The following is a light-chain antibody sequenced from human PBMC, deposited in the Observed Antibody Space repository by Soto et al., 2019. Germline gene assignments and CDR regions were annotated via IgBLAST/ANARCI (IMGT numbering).Light chain of an antibody. V-gene: IGLV2-23*01. Sequence: QSALTQPASVSGSPGQSITISCTGSSGDIGTYNLVSWYQQHPGRAPKLIIFEGNKRPSGVSNRFSASKSGNTASLAISGLQAEDEADYHCCSYAGRSTVICGGGTKFTVL. CDR1: SGDIGTYNL. J-gene: IGLJ2*01. CDR3: CSYAGRSTVI. CDR2: EGN.